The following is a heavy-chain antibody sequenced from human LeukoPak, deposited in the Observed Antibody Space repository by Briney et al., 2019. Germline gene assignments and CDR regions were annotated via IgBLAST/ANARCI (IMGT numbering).Heavy chain of an antibody. V-gene: IGHV4-61*02. CDR1: GGSISSGSYY. Sequence: SETLSLTCTVSGGSISSGSYYWSWIRQPAGKGLEWIGRIYTSGSTTYNPSLKSRVTISVDTSKNQFSLKLSSVTAADTAVYYCARVSGDFDYWGQGTLVTVSS. J-gene: IGHJ4*02. D-gene: IGHD7-27*01. CDR2: IYTSGST. CDR3: ARVSGDFDY.